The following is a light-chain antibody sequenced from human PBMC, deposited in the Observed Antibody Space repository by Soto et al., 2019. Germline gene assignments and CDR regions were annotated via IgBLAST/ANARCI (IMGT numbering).Light chain of an antibody. J-gene: IGKJ4*01. V-gene: IGKV3-20*01. Sequence: EIVLTQSPGTLSLSPGERATLSCRASQSVSSSYLAWYQQKPGPAPRLLIYGASSRATGIPDRFSGSGSGIDFTLTISRLESDDFAVYYCQQYGSSPPFGGGTKVEIK. CDR3: QQYGSSPP. CDR1: QSVSSSY. CDR2: GAS.